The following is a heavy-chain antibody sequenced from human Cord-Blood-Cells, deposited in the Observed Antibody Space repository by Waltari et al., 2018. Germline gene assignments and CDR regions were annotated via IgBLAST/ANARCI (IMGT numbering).Heavy chain of an antibody. CDR2: TYYRSKWYN. D-gene: IGHD7-27*01. V-gene: IGHV6-1*01. CDR3: ARDLRLTGARLLDAFDI. Sequence: QVQLQQSGPGLVKPSQPPPLTRAISGDRVPSHSATWTSIRQPPSTGLEWLGRTYYRSKWYNDYAVSVKSRITINPDTSKNQFSLQLNSVTPEDTAVYYCARDLRLTGARLLDAFDIWGQGTMVTVSS. CDR1: GDRVPSHSAT. J-gene: IGHJ3*02.